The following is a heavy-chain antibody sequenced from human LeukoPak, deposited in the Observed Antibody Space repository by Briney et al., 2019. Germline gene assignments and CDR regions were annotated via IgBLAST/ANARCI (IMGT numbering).Heavy chain of an antibody. CDR3: ARVLVYSNYRMDAFDI. CDR1: GGSISSGSYY. D-gene: IGHD4-11*01. V-gene: IGHV4-61*02. CDR2: IYTSGST. J-gene: IGHJ3*02. Sequence: SQTLSLTCTVSGGSISSGSYYWSWIRQPAGKGLEWIGRIYTSGSTNYNPSLKSRVTISKDTSKNQFSLKLSSVTAADTAIYYCARVLVYSNYRMDAFDIWDQGTMVTVSS.